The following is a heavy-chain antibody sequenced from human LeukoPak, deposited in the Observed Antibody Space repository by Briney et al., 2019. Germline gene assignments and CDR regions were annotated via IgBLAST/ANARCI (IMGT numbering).Heavy chain of an antibody. Sequence: PGGSLRLSCAASGFTFSSYSMNWVRQAPGKGLEWVSSISSSSSYVYYADSVKGRFTISRDNAKNSLYLQMNSLRAEDTAVYYCARDWGDGYNQAPAAIDYWGQGTLVTVSS. CDR2: ISSSSSYV. V-gene: IGHV3-21*01. J-gene: IGHJ4*02. CDR3: ARDWGDGYNQAPAAIDY. CDR1: GFTFSSYS. D-gene: IGHD5-24*01.